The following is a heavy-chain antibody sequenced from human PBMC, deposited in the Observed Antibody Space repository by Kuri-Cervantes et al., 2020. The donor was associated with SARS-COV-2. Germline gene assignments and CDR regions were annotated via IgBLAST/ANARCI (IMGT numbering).Heavy chain of an antibody. CDR3: ARHGGYALFDY. V-gene: IGHV4-59*08. CDR1: GGSIGTYY. Sequence: GSLRLSCTVSGGSIGTYYWSWIRQPPGKGLEWIGYIYYSGSTNYNPSLKSRVTISVDTSKNQFSLKLSSVTAADTAVYYCARHGGYALFDYWGQGTLVTVSS. J-gene: IGHJ4*02. D-gene: IGHD5-12*01. CDR2: IYYSGST.